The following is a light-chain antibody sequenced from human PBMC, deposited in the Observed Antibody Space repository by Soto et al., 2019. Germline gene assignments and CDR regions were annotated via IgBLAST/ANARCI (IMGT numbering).Light chain of an antibody. CDR2: DVS. Sequence: QSVLTQPRSVSGSPGQSVTISCTGTSSDVGGYNYVSWYQQHPGKAPKLMIYDVSKRPSGVPDRFSCSKSGNTAPLTISGLQAEDEADYYCCSYAGSYTLVFGGGTKLTVL. CDR3: CSYAGSYTLV. V-gene: IGLV2-11*01. CDR1: SSDVGGYNY. J-gene: IGLJ2*01.